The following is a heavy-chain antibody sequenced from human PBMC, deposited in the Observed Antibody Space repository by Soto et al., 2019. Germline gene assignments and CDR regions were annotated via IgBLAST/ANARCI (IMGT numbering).Heavy chain of an antibody. CDR1: GGSISSYY. V-gene: IGHV4-59*12. CDR3: ARVPDY. CDR2: KYHSGST. D-gene: IGHD2-2*01. J-gene: IGHJ4*02. Sequence: SETLFLTCTVSGGSISSYYWSWIRQPPGKGLEWIGYKYHSGSTYYNPSLKSRVTISIDRSKSHFSLKLSSVNAADTAVFYCARVPDYWGQGILVTVSS.